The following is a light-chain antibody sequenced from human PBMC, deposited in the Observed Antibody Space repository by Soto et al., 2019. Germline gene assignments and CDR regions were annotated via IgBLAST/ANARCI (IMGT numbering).Light chain of an antibody. CDR1: HGVSGW. CDR3: QQGKTFPLT. J-gene: IGKJ3*01. Sequence: IQMTQSPSSVSASVGDTVTLSCQTSHGVSGWLAWYQQKPGKAPTRLIYTVSNLQSGVPSRFSGSGSGTDFSLTITYLQPEDFATYFCQQGKTFPLTFGPPTKVEVK. V-gene: IGKV1-12*01. CDR2: TVS.